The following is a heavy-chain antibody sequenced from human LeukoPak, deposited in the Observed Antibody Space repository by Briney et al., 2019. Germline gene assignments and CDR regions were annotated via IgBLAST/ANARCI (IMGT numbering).Heavy chain of an antibody. J-gene: IGHJ4*02. Sequence: GGSLRLSCAASGFSFSIYGMSWVRQAPGKGLHWLSAISANGINTYYADSVKGRFTISRDNSKNTLYLQMNSLRAEDTAVYYCANGGPGWCFDYWGQGTLVTVSS. D-gene: IGHD2-21*01. CDR2: ISANGINT. CDR1: GFSFSIYG. CDR3: ANGGPGWCFDY. V-gene: IGHV3-23*01.